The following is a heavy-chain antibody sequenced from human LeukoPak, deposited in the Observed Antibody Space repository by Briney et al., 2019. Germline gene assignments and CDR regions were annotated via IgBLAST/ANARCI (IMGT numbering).Heavy chain of an antibody. CDR1: GFTFSSYT. D-gene: IGHD3-16*01. CDR2: ISPSGSSV. CDR3: ARDFIGESGYSGY. J-gene: IGHJ4*02. V-gene: IGHV3-21*01. Sequence: GGSLRLSCAASGFTFSSYTMNWVRQAPGKGLELVSSISPSGSSVYHAYSVKGRFTLSRDNAQNSLYLQMNSLRDEDTGVYYCARDFIGESGYSGYWGQGALVTVSS.